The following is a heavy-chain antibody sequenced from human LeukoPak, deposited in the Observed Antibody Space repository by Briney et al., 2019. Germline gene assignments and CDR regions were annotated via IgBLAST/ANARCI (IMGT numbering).Heavy chain of an antibody. V-gene: IGHV3-21*01. Sequence: GGSLRLSCAASGFTFSSYGFHWVRQAPGKGLEWVSSIAGSSGYISYADSVKGRFTISRDNAKKSLYLQMTSLTAEDTAVYYCARDRGAYCGGDCYLGFDYWGRGTLVTVSS. CDR2: IAGSSGYI. D-gene: IGHD2-21*02. CDR3: ARDRGAYCGGDCYLGFDY. CDR1: GFTFSSYG. J-gene: IGHJ4*01.